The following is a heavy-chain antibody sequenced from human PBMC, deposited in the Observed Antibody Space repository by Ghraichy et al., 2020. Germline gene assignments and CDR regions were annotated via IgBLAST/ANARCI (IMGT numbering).Heavy chain of an antibody. D-gene: IGHD4-23*01. V-gene: IGHV4-4*09. CDR3: ARHIGGKASPRMYYFDY. Sequence: SQTLSLTCTVSGGSISSYYWSWIRQPPGKGLEWIGYIYTSGSTNYNPSLKSRVTISVDTSKNQFSLKLSSVTAADTAVYYCARHIGGKASPRMYYFDYWGQGTLVTVSS. CDR1: GGSISSYY. CDR2: IYTSGST. J-gene: IGHJ4*02.